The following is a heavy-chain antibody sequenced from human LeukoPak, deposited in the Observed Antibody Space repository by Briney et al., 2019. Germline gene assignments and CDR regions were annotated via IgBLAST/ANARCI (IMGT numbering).Heavy chain of an antibody. Sequence: PGGSLRLSCAASGFTVSNNYMNWVRQAPGRGLEWVSTIYSGGSTYYADSVKGRFTISRHNSKNTLDLQMNSLRAEDTAVYYCARSTPVDTARGYYGIDVWGQGTTVTVSS. J-gene: IGHJ6*02. CDR1: GFTVSNNY. CDR3: ARSTPVDTARGYYGIDV. D-gene: IGHD5-18*01. V-gene: IGHV3-53*04. CDR2: IYSGGST.